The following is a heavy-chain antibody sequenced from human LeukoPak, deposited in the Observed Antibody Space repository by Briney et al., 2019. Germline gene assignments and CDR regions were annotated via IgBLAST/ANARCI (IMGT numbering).Heavy chain of an antibody. J-gene: IGHJ6*02. CDR1: GYSFTSYW. CDR3: ARQHKRRSSTSNYYYYGMDV. V-gene: IGHV5-51*01. CDR2: IYPGDSDT. Sequence: GESLKISCKGSGYSFTSYWIGWVRQMPGKGPEWMGIIYPGDSDTRYSPSFQGQVTISADKSISAVYLQWSSLKASDTAMYYCARQHKRRSSTSNYYYYGMDVWGQGTTVTVSS. D-gene: IGHD2-2*01.